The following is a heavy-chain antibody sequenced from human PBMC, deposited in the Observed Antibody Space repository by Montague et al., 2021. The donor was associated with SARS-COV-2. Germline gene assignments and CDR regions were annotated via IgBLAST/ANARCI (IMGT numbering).Heavy chain of an antibody. D-gene: IGHD1-7*01. CDR1: GFTVGSNY. J-gene: IGHJ6*03. CDR3: ARGPFDWNYLDYYYYMDV. CDR2: IYSGGST. V-gene: IGHV3-53*04. Sequence: SLRLSCAASGFTVGSNYMSWVRQAPGKGLEWVSVIYSGGSTYYADSVKXRFTISRHNSKNTLYLQMNSLRAEDTAVYYCARGPFDWNYLDYYYYMDVWGKGTTVTVSS.